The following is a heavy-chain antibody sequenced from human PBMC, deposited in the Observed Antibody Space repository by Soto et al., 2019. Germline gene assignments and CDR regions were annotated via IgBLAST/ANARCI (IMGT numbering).Heavy chain of an antibody. CDR2: IDPSDSYT. V-gene: IGHV5-10-1*01. CDR1: GYSFTSYW. D-gene: IGHD2-2*01. Sequence: PGESLKISCKGSGYSFTSYWISWVRQMPGKGLEWMGRIDPSDSYTNYSPSFQGHVTISADKSISTAYLQWSSLKASDTAMYYCARRGPPAYFSTTSCYFFGMDVSGPGPTVTVSS. J-gene: IGHJ6*02. CDR3: ARRGPPAYFSTTSCYFFGMDV.